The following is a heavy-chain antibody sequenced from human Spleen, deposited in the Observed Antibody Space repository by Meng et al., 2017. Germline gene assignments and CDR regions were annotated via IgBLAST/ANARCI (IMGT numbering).Heavy chain of an antibody. Sequence: VQLVEFGGGGGQPGRSLILSCEASGFTFSSYSMNWVRQAPGRGLEWVSSISSSSTYADSVKGRFTISRDIAKNLLYLQMNSLRVEDTAVYYCARGRVVVTAAPSDYWGQGTLVTVSS. CDR2: ISSSST. J-gene: IGHJ4*02. V-gene: IGHV3-21*01. CDR1: GFTFSSYS. CDR3: ARGRVVVTAAPSDY. D-gene: IGHD2-21*02.